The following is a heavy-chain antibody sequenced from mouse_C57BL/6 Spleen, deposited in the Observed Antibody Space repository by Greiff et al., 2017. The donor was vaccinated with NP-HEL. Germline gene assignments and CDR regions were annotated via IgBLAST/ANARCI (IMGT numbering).Heavy chain of an antibody. CDR1: GYTFTSYG. J-gene: IGHJ2*01. D-gene: IGHD3-3*01. CDR2: IDPENGDT. V-gene: IGHV14-4*01. CDR3: TGTDY. Sequence: VQLKQSGAELARPGASVKLSCKASGYTFTSYGISWVKQRTGQGLEWIGWIDPENGDTEYASKFQGKATITADTSSNTAYLQLSSLTSEDTAVYYCTGTDYWGQGTTLTVSS.